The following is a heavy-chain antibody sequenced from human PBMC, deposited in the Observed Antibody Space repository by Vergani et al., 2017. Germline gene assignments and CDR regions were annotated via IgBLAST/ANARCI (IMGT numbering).Heavy chain of an antibody. CDR1: GGSFTSYH. V-gene: IGHV4-34*01. CDR2: IDHTGRP. Sequence: QVQLQQWGGGLFKPSETLSLTCVVNGGSFTSYHWTWIRQSPGEGLEWVGDIDHTGRPDYNPSLKSRLPMSVDKSRNQFSLTLNSVTATDTAIYFCARVNTETNGHLYYYYYMDVWGQGTAVTVS. D-gene: IGHD4-11*01. J-gene: IGHJ6*03. CDR3: ARVNTETNGHLYYYYYMDV.